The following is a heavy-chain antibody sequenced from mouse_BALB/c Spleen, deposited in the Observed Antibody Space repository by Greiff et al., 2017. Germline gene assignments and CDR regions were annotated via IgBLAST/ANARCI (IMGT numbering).Heavy chain of an antibody. CDR1: GYSFTDYN. CDR3: GKDDYDGAWFAY. J-gene: IGHJ3*01. CDR2: IDPYNGGT. Sequence: EVHLVESGPELVKPGASVKVSCKASGYSFTDYNMYWVKQSHGKSLEWIGYIDPYNGGTSYNQKFKGKATLTVDKSSSTAFMHLNSLTSEDSAVYYCGKDDYDGAWFAYWGQGTLVTVSA. D-gene: IGHD2-4*01. V-gene: IGHV1S135*01.